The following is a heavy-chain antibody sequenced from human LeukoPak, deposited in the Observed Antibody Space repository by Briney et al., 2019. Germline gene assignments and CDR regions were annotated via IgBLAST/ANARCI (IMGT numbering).Heavy chain of an antibody. D-gene: IGHD5-24*01. Sequence: GGSLRLSCAASGFTLSSYIMHWVRQAPGKGLEYVSAISNNGGSTYYADSVKGRFTISRDNSKNTLYLQMNSLRPEDTAVYYCVRSETTLLEIHKWSQGTLATVSS. J-gene: IGHJ4*02. CDR1: GFTLSSYI. CDR2: ISNNGGST. V-gene: IGHV3-64D*09. CDR3: VRSETTLLEIHK.